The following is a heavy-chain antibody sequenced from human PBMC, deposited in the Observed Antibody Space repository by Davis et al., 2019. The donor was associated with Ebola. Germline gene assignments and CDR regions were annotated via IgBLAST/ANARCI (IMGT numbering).Heavy chain of an antibody. CDR1: GYIFTNHA. CDR3: AREDYGDYFRTTWFDP. Sequence: AASVKVSCKASGYIFTNHAMNWLRQAPGQGLEWMGWINTNTGNPTYAQGFTGRFVFSLDTSVSTAYLQISSLKAEDTAVYYCAREDYGDYFRTTWFDPWGQGTLVTVSS. CDR2: INTNTGNP. V-gene: IGHV7-4-1*02. D-gene: IGHD4-17*01. J-gene: IGHJ5*02.